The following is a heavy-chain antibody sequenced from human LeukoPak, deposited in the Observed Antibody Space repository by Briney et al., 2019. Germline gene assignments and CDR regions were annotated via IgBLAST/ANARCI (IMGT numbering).Heavy chain of an antibody. CDR1: GFTFSSYS. V-gene: IGHV3-21*01. CDR2: ISSSSSYI. Sequence: GGSLRLSCAASGFTFSSYSMNWVRQAPGKGLEWVSSISSSSSYIYYADSVEGRFTISRDNAKNSLYLQMNSLRAEDTAVYYCASGSSGYYPDDAFDIWGQGTMVTVSS. CDR3: ASGSSGYYPDDAFDI. D-gene: IGHD3-22*01. J-gene: IGHJ3*02.